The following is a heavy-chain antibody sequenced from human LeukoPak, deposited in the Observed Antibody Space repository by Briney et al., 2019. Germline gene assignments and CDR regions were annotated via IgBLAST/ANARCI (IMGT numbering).Heavy chain of an antibody. J-gene: IGHJ5*02. CDR3: ATWGYSPPAFDP. CDR2: INHSGST. D-gene: IGHD4-11*01. Sequence: SETLSLTCAVYGGSFSGYYWSWIRQPPGKGLEWIGEINHSGSTNYNPSLKSRVTISVDTSKNQFSLKLSSVTAAGTAVYYCATWGYSPPAFDPWGQGTLVTVSS. CDR1: GGSFSGYY. V-gene: IGHV4-34*01.